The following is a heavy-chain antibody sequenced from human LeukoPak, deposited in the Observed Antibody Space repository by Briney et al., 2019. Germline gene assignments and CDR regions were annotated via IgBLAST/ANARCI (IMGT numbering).Heavy chain of an antibody. CDR1: GGSFSGYY. CDR3: ARSPSRSGASGFDY. V-gene: IGHV4-34*01. Sequence: PSETLSLTCAVYGGSFSGYYWSWIRQPPGKGLEWIGEINHSGSTNYNPSLKSRVTISIDTSKNQFSLRLSSVTAADTAVYYCARSPSRSGASGFDYWGQGTLVTVSS. J-gene: IGHJ4*02. CDR2: INHSGST. D-gene: IGHD3-10*01.